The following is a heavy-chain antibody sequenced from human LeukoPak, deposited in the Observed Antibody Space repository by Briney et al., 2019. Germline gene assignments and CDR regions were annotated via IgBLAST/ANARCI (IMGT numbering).Heavy chain of an antibody. V-gene: IGHV4-31*03. J-gene: IGHJ6*02. Sequence: PSQTLSLTCTVSGGSISSGGYYWSWIRQHPGKGLEWIGYIYYSGSTYYNPSLKSRVTISVDTSKNQFSLKLSSVTAADTAVYFCARVIMVRGLTFYYYAMDVWGQGTTVTVSS. CDR3: ARVIMVRGLTFYYYAMDV. D-gene: IGHD3-10*01. CDR2: IYYSGST. CDR1: GGSISSGGYY.